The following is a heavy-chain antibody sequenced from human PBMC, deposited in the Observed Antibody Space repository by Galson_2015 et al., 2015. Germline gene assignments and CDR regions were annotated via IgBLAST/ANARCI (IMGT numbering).Heavy chain of an antibody. V-gene: IGHV3-53*01. CDR3: AKSTYYDFWSGLYGLDV. Sequence: SLRLSCAASGFTVSSNYMSWVRQAPGKGLEWVSVIYSGGSTYYADSVKGRFTISRDNSKNSLFLQMHSLRAEDTAVYYCAKSTYYDFWSGLYGLDVWGQGTTVTVSS. CDR2: IYSGGST. J-gene: IGHJ6*02. D-gene: IGHD3-3*01. CDR1: GFTVSSNY.